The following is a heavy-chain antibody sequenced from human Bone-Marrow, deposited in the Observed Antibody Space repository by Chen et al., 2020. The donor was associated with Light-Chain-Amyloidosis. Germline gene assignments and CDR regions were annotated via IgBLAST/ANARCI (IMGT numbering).Heavy chain of an antibody. J-gene: IGHJ4*02. D-gene: IGHD3-10*01. V-gene: IGHV3-15*05. CDR1: GFSFSDAW. Sequence: DVQLQTSGGGPVEPGGSLRLSCEASGFSFSDAWMDWVRQAPGKGLEWVALIKGKSDGERTDYAAPVKGRFIVSRDDSRNMLFLQMNSLETEDTGVHYCATRGGYWGPGTRVTVSS. CDR2: IKGKSDGERT. CDR3: ATRGGY.